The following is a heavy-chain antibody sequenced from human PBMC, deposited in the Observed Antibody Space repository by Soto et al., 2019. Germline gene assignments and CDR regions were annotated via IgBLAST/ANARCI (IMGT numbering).Heavy chain of an antibody. V-gene: IGHV1-69*02. J-gene: IGHJ4*02. CDR1: GDTFSRFT. CDR2: IIPMLGMS. CDR3: ATSYGSGSAHFDS. Sequence: QVQLVQSGAEVTKPGSSVTVSCTASGDTFSRFTLSWVRQAPGQGLEWMGRIIPMLGMSNSALKFQGRVTITAYKSTNKVYMHLKSLRSDDTAVYYCATSYGSGSAHFDSWGQGTLVTVSS. D-gene: IGHD3-10*01.